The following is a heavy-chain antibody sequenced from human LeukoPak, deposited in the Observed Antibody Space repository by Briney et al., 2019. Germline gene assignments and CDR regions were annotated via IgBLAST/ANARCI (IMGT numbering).Heavy chain of an antibody. Sequence: GGSLRLSCAASEFAFSTYNMNWVRQAPGKGLEWVANIREERGQEYYVDSVKGRFTISKNSAKNSLYLQMNTLRVEDTAMYYCASLDTAKQPLANHWGQGTLVTVSS. CDR2: IREERGQE. CDR1: EFAFSTYN. CDR3: ASLDTAKQPLANH. J-gene: IGHJ5*02. D-gene: IGHD5-18*01. V-gene: IGHV3-7*03.